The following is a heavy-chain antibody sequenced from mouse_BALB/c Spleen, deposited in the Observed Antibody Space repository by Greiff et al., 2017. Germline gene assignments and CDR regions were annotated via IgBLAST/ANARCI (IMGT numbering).Heavy chain of an antibody. J-gene: IGHJ4*01. D-gene: IGHD1-1*01. Sequence: EVQLVESGGGLVQPGGSRKLSCAASGFTFSSFGMHWVRQAPEKGLEWVAYISSGSSTIYYADTVKGRFTISRDNPKNTLFLQMTSLRSEDTAMYYCARNYGSRGAMDYWGQGTSVTVSS. CDR1: GFTFSSFG. V-gene: IGHV5-17*02. CDR2: ISSGSSTI. CDR3: ARNYGSRGAMDY.